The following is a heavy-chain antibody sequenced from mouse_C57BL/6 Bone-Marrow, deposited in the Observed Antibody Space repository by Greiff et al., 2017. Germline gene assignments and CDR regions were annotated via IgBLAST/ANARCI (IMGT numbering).Heavy chain of an antibody. CDR2: ISSGGSYT. V-gene: IGHV5-6*01. CDR1: GFTFSSYG. Sequence: EVKLMESGGDLVKPGGSLKLSCAASGFTFSSYGMSWVRQTPDKRLEWVATISSGGSYTYYPDSVKGRFTISRDNAKNTLYLQMSSLKSEDTAMYDCARESNLHYYGSSFFAYWGQGTLVTVSA. D-gene: IGHD1-1*01. CDR3: ARESNLHYYGSSFFAY. J-gene: IGHJ3*01.